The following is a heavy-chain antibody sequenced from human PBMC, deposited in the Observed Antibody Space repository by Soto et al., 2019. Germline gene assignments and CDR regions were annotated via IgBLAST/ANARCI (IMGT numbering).Heavy chain of an antibody. V-gene: IGHV1-69*02. J-gene: IGHJ2*01. D-gene: IGHD2-15*01. CDR3: ARGSSGGSFNWYFDL. CDR2: IIPILGIA. Sequence: ASVKVSCKASGGTFSSYTISWVRQAPGQGLEWMGRIIPILGIANYAQKFQGRVTITADKSTSTAYMELSSLRSEDTAVYYCARGSSGGSFNWYFDLWGRDTLVTVSS. CDR1: GGTFSSYT.